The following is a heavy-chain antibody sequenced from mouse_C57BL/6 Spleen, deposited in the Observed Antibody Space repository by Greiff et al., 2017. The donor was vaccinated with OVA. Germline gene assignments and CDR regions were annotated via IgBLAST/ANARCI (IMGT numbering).Heavy chain of an antibody. CDR2: IRSKSNNYAT. J-gene: IGHJ4*01. D-gene: IGHD2-9*01. CDR3: VRRRGAYYGYAGYAMDY. V-gene: IGHV10-1*01. Sequence: EVMLVESGGGLVQPKGSLKLSCAASGFSFNTYAMNWVRQAPGQGLEWVARIRSKSNNYATYYADSVTARFSISRDDSESMLYLQMNNLKTEYSSMHYCVRRRGAYYGYAGYAMDYWGQGTSVTVSS. CDR1: GFSFNTYA.